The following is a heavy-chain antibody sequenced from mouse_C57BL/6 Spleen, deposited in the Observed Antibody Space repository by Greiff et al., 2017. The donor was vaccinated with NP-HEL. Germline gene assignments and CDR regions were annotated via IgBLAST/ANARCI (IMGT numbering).Heavy chain of an antibody. J-gene: IGHJ2*01. Sequence: VHVKQSGAELVKPGASVKLSCTASGFNIKDYYMHWVKQRTEQGLEWIGRIDPEDGETKYAPKFQGKATITADTSSNTAYLQLSSLTSEDTAVYYCHYGSSLYYFDYWGQGTTLTVSS. D-gene: IGHD1-1*01. CDR1: GFNIKDYY. CDR3: HYGSSLYYFDY. CDR2: IDPEDGET. V-gene: IGHV14-2*01.